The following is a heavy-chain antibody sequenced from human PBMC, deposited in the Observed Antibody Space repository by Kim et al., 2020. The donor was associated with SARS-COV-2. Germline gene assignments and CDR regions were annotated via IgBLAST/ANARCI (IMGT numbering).Heavy chain of an antibody. D-gene: IGHD3-22*01. Sequence: SETLSLTCTVSGGSISSSSYYWGWIRQPPGKGLEWIGSIYYSGSTYYNPSLKSRVTISVDTSKNQFSLKLSSVTAADTAVYYCASVLTYYYDSSGYQAWFDPWGQGTLVTVSS. J-gene: IGHJ5*02. CDR3: ASVLTYYYDSSGYQAWFDP. CDR2: IYYSGST. V-gene: IGHV4-39*07. CDR1: GGSISSSSYY.